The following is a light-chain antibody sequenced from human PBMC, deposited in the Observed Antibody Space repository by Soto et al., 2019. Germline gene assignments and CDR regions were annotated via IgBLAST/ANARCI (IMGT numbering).Light chain of an antibody. CDR1: SSDVGSYNL. V-gene: IGLV2-23*01. CDR3: CSYAGSSILSV. J-gene: IGLJ1*01. CDR2: EGS. Sequence: QSALTQPASVSGSPGQSITISCTGTSSDVGSYNLVSWYQQHPGKAPKLMIYEGSKRPSGVSNRFSGSESGNTASLTISGLQAEDEADYYCCSYAGSSILSVFGTGTKLTVL.